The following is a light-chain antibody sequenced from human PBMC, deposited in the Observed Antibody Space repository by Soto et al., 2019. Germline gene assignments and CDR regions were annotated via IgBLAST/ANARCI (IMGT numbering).Light chain of an antibody. V-gene: IGKV3-20*01. J-gene: IGKJ4*01. CDR2: GAS. Sequence: PGERATLSCRASQSVTSSYLAWYQQKPGQAPRLLIYGASSRATGIPDRFSGSGSGTDFTLTISRLEPEDFAVYYCQQYGTSPLTFGGGTKVEIK. CDR1: QSVTSSY. CDR3: QQYGTSPLT.